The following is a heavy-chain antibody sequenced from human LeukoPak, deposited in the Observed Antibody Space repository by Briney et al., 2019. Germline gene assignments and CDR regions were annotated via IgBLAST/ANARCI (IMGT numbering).Heavy chain of an antibody. D-gene: IGHD3-10*01. CDR2: INHSGST. CDR3: ARGRAATMVRGVSEPFDY. V-gene: IGHV4-34*01. Sequence: SETLSLTCAVYGGSFSGYYWSWIRQPPGKGLEWIGEINHSGSTNYNPSLKSRVTISVDTSKNQFSLKLSSVTAADTAVYYCARGRAATMVRGVSEPFDYWGQGTLVTVSS. CDR1: GGSFSGYY. J-gene: IGHJ4*02.